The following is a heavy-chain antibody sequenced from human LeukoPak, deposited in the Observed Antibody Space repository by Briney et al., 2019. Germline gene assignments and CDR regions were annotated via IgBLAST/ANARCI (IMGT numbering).Heavy chain of an antibody. J-gene: IGHJ4*02. D-gene: IGHD2-15*01. CDR3: ATQARGYSYC. Sequence: ASVTVSCKVSGYTLTELAMHWVRQAPGKGLEWMGGFDPEDGETIYAQKFQGRVTMTEDTSTDTAYMELGSLGSEDTAVYYCATQARGYSYCWGQGTLVTVSS. V-gene: IGHV1-24*01. CDR2: FDPEDGET. CDR1: GYTLTELA.